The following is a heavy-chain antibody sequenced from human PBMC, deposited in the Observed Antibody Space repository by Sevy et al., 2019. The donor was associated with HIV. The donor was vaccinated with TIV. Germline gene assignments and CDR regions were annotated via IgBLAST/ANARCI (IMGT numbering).Heavy chain of an antibody. J-gene: IGHJ4*02. V-gene: IGHV3-48*02. Sequence: GGSLSLSCAASGFIFSSYSMNWVRQAPGKGLEWISYISTGSTTIYYADSVKGRFTVSRDNARSSLFLQMNSLRDEDTAVYYCAIDPRDGGDYWGQGTLVTVSS. CDR3: AIDPRDGGDY. D-gene: IGHD3-16*01. CDR1: GFIFSSYS. CDR2: ISTGSTTI.